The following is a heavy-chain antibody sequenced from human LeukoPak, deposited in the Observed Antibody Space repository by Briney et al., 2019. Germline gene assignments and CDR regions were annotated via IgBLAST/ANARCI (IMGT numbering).Heavy chain of an antibody. V-gene: IGHV1-69*05. Sequence: SVKVSCKASGGTFSSYAISWVRQAPGQGLEWMGGIIPIFGTANYAQKFQGRVTIITDESTSTAYMELSSLRSEDTAVYYCARDPSPDEGPLDYWGQGTLVTVSS. D-gene: IGHD5-24*01. CDR2: IIPIFGTA. J-gene: IGHJ4*02. CDR1: GGTFSSYA. CDR3: ARDPSPDEGPLDY.